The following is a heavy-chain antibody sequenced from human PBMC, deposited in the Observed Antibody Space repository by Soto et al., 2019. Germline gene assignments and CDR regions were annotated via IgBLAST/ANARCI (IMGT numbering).Heavy chain of an antibody. D-gene: IGHD3-22*01. V-gene: IGHV5-51*01. CDR2: IYPGDSDT. CDR1: GYSFTSYW. Sequence: PGGSLKISCKGSGYSFTSYWIGWVRQMPGKGLEWMGIIYPGDSDTRYSPSFQGQVTISADKSISTAYLQWSSLKASDTAMYYCARRVVNYYDSSGYTHFDYWGQGTLVTVSS. CDR3: ARRVVNYYDSSGYTHFDY. J-gene: IGHJ4*02.